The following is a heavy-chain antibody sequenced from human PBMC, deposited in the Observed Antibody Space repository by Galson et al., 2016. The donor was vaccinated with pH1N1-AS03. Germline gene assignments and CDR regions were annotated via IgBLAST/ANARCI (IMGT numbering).Heavy chain of an antibody. CDR3: DTGGNHIGHEY. J-gene: IGHJ4*01. V-gene: IGHV3-15*01. Sequence: SLRLSCAGSGFTFNNTWMRWVRQAPGEGLEWVGRIKSKTDGGTTEYAAPVKGRFTISRDDSRDNLHLQMNSLKTEDSALYYSDTGGNHIGHEYWGQGTLVTVSA. CDR2: IKSKTDGGTT. D-gene: IGHD1-1*01. CDR1: GFTFNNTW.